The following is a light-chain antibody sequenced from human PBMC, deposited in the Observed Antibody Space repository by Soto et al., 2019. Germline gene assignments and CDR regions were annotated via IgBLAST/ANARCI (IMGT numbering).Light chain of an antibody. CDR2: AAS. J-gene: IGKJ2*01. CDR1: QSISSY. CDR3: QQSYSIFMYT. V-gene: IGKV1-39*01. Sequence: DIQMTQSPSSLSASVGDRVTITCRASQSISSYLNWYQQKPGKAPKLLIYAASSLQSGVPSRFSGSGSGTDFTLTISSLQPEDFPTYYWQQSYSIFMYTFGQGTKLEIK.